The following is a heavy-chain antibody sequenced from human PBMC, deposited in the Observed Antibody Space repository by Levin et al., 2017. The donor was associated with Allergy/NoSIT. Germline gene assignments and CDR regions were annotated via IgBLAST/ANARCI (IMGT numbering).Heavy chain of an antibody. V-gene: IGHV2-5*02. CDR3: AYNSGNTHGFDS. CDR2: IYWDDDK. D-gene: IGHD3-10*01. J-gene: IGHJ4*02. CDR1: GFSLTTSGVG. Sequence: SGPTLVKPTQTLTLTCTFSGFSLTTSGVGVGWIRQPPEKALEWLALIYWDDDKRYRSSLKSRLTITKDTSKNQVVLKMTNVDPVDTATYYCAYNSGNTHGFDSWGQGTLVTVSS.